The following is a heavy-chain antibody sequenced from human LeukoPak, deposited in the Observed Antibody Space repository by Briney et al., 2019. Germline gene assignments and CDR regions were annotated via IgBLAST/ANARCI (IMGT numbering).Heavy chain of an antibody. D-gene: IGHD2/OR15-2a*01. J-gene: IGHJ4*02. Sequence: GGSLRLSCAASGSSFSSYGMHWVRQAPGKGLEWLTVIWYDGSNKYYADSVKGRFTISRDNSRNTLSLQMNSLRVEDTAVYYCASIGETIDYWGQGILVTVSS. V-gene: IGHV3-33*01. CDR1: GSSFSSYG. CDR2: IWYDGSNK. CDR3: ASIGETIDY.